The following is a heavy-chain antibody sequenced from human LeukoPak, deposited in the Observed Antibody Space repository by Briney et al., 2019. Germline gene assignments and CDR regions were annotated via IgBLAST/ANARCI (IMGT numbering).Heavy chain of an antibody. CDR2: TYYRSKWYN. D-gene: IGHD1-1*01. Sequence: SQTLSLTCAISGDRVSSNSAAWSWIRQSPSRGLEWLGRTYYRSKWYNDHALSVKSRITINPDTSKNQFSLQLNSVTPEDTAVYYCAREASGTPGYFDYWGQGTLVTVSS. J-gene: IGHJ4*02. CDR3: AREASGTPGYFDY. CDR1: GDRVSSNSAA. V-gene: IGHV6-1*01.